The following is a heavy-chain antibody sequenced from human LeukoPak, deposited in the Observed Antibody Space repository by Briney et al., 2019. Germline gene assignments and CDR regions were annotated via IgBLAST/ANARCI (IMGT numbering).Heavy chain of an antibody. V-gene: IGHV1-69*04. CDR2: IIPILGIA. Sequence: SVKVSCKASGGTFSSYAISWVRQAPGQGLEWMGRIIPILGIANYAQKFQGRVTITADKSTSTAYMELSSLRSEDTAAYYCARDPSITIFGVVDEFDPWGQGTLVTVSS. CDR1: GGTFSSYA. CDR3: ARDPSITIFGVVDEFDP. D-gene: IGHD3-3*01. J-gene: IGHJ5*02.